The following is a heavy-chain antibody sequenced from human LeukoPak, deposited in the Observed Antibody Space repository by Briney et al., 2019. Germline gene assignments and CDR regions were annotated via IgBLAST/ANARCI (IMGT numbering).Heavy chain of an antibody. CDR2: ISSSGSTI. CDR1: GFTFSSYE. D-gene: IGHD6-19*01. Sequence: PGGSLRLSCAASGFTFSSYEMNWVRQAPGKGLEWVSYISSSGSTIYYADSVKGRFTISRDNSKNTLYLQMNSLRAEDTAVYYCARDGPTLYSSGWYKGGIDYWGQGTLVTVSS. V-gene: IGHV3-48*03. J-gene: IGHJ4*02. CDR3: ARDGPTLYSSGWYKGGIDY.